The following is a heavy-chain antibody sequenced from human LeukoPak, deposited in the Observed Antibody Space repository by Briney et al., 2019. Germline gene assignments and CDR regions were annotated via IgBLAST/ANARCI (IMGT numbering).Heavy chain of an antibody. CDR1: GYTFTSNY. Sequence: ASVKVSCKASGYTFTSNYIHWVRQAPGQGLEWMGMIYPRDGSTSYAQKFQGRVTVTRDTSTSTVHMELSGLRSEDTAVYYCARGGYSYGYGYYFDYWGQGTLVTVSS. J-gene: IGHJ4*02. D-gene: IGHD5-18*01. V-gene: IGHV1-46*01. CDR2: IYPRDGST. CDR3: ARGGYSYGYGYYFDY.